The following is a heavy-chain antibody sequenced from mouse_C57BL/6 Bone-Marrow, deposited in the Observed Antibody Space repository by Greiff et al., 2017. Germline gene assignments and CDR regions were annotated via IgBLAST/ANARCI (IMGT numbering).Heavy chain of an antibody. D-gene: IGHD2-4*01. J-gene: IGHJ2*01. CDR2: IYPGDGDT. CDR3: ARLNDYAPFDY. V-gene: IGHV1-82*01. Sequence: QVQLQQSGPELVQPGASVKISCKASGYAFSSSWMNWVKQRPGTGLEWIGRIYPGDGDTNYNGKFKGKATLTADKSSSTAYMQLSSLTSEDSAVYFCARLNDYAPFDYWGKGTTLTVSS. CDR1: GYAFSSSW.